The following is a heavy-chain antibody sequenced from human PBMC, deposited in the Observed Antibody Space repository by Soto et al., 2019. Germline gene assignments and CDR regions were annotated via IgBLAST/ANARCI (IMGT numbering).Heavy chain of an antibody. CDR2: ISYDGSNK. V-gene: IGHV3-30-3*01. J-gene: IGHJ3*02. D-gene: IGHD3-16*02. CDR3: ARAHKRAYDYVWGSYRPFDAFDI. Sequence: GGSLRLSCAASGFTFSSYAMHWVRQAPGKGLEWVAVISYDGSNKYYADSVKGRFTISRDNSKNTLYLQMNSLRAEDTAVYYCARAHKRAYDYVWGSYRPFDAFDIWGQGTMVTVSS. CDR1: GFTFSSYA.